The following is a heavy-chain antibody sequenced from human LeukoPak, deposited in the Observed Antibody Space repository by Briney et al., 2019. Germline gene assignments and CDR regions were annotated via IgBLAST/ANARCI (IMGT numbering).Heavy chain of an antibody. CDR2: ISGSGGST. CDR3: ANVKYSSGWYYNY. CDR1: GFTFSGYA. J-gene: IGHJ4*02. Sequence: GGSLRLYCAASGFTFSGYAMSWVRQAPGKGLEWVSTISGSGGSTYYADSVKGRFTISRDNSKNTLYLQMNSLRAEDTAVYYCANVKYSSGWYYNYWGQGTLVTVSS. D-gene: IGHD6-19*01. V-gene: IGHV3-23*01.